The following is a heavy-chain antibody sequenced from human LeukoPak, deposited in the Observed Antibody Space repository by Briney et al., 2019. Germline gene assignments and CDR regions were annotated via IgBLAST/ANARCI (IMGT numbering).Heavy chain of an antibody. CDR1: GGSISSYY. CDR2: IYYSGST. Sequence: SETLSLTCTVSGGSISSYYWSWIRQPPGKGLEWIGYIYYSGSTNYNPSLKSRVTISVDTSKNQFSLKLSSVTAADTAVYYCARFTPQGYGWGGYNRFDPWGQGTLVTVSS. J-gene: IGHJ5*02. D-gene: IGHD3-16*01. V-gene: IGHV4-59*01. CDR3: ARFTPQGYGWGGYNRFDP.